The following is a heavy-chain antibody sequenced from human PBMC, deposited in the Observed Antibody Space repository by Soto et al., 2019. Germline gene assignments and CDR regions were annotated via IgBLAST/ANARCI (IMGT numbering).Heavy chain of an antibody. CDR3: ARGIKNYYGTDV. Sequence: EEHLVESGGGLVQPGGSLRLSCAASGFTFTEYWMHWVRQVPGKGLGWVSRINADGTRTNYADSVKGRFTISRDNAKNTVYLQMNSLRAEDTAVFYCARGIKNYYGTDVWGQGTTVTVSS. CDR2: INADGTRT. J-gene: IGHJ6*02. CDR1: GFTFTEYW. V-gene: IGHV3-74*01. D-gene: IGHD3-16*01.